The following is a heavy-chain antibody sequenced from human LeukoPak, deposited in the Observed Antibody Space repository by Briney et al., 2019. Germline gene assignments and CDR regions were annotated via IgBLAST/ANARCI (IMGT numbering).Heavy chain of an antibody. CDR1: GFTFSSYS. J-gene: IGHJ4*02. CDR2: ISSSSSTI. CDR3: AKDGGLWVSAHWGDS. D-gene: IGHD7-27*01. Sequence: GGSLRLSCAASGFTFSSYSMNWVRQAPGKGLEWVSYISSSSSTIYYADSVKGRFTVSRDNSKNTLFLQMNSLRAEDTAVYYCAKDGGLWVSAHWGDSWGRGTLVTVSS. V-gene: IGHV3-48*01.